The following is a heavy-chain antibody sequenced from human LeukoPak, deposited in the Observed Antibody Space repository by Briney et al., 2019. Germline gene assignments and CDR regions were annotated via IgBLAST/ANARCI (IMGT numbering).Heavy chain of an antibody. CDR3: AKDLTTVTTGRYYFDY. D-gene: IGHD4-17*01. CDR1: GFTFSTYT. Sequence: GGSLRLSCAASGFTFSTYTMNWVRQAPGKGLEWVSSISSSGRNIYYADSVKGRFTISRDNSNNSLYLQMSSLRAEDTAVYYCAKDLTTVTTGRYYFDYWGQGTLVTVSS. J-gene: IGHJ4*02. V-gene: IGHV3-21*04. CDR2: ISSSGRNI.